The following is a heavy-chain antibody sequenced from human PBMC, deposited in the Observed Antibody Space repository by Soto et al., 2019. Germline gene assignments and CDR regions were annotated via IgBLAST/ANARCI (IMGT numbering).Heavy chain of an antibody. V-gene: IGHV4-59*08. CDR1: GVSISSYY. J-gene: IGHJ3*02. Sequence: SETLSLTCTVSGVSISSYYWILIRQPPGKGLEWIGYIYYSGSTNYNPSLKSRVTISVDTSKNQFSLKLSSVTAADTAVYYCARHVSGYCSGGSCYSDAFDIWGQGTMVTVSS. D-gene: IGHD2-15*01. CDR2: IYYSGST. CDR3: ARHVSGYCSGGSCYSDAFDI.